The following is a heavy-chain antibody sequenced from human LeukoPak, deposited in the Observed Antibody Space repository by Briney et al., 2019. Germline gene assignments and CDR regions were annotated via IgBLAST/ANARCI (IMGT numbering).Heavy chain of an antibody. D-gene: IGHD5-18*01. CDR1: GYSFTSYG. CDR2: INPNSGGT. V-gene: IGHV1-2*02. CDR3: ARDSLEGYSYDH. J-gene: IGHJ4*02. Sequence: ASVKVSCKTSGYSFTSYGISWVRQAPGQGLEWMGWINPNSGGTNYAQKFQGRVTMTRDTSISTAYMELSRLRSDDTAVYYCARDSLEGYSYDHWGQGTLVTVSS.